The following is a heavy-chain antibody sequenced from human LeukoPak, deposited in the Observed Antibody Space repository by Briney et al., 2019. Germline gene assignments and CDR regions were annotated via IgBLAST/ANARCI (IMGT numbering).Heavy chain of an antibody. J-gene: IGHJ4*02. V-gene: IGHV3-23*01. CDR2: ISGSDST. D-gene: IGHD6-13*01. Sequence: GGSLRLSCAASGFTFRSYAMSWVRQVPEKGLEWVSTISGSDSTYYADSVKGRFTISRDGSQNTLYLQLNSLRAEDTAMYYCAKRPGSAADGTFDSWGQGTLVTVSS. CDR3: AKRPGSAADGTFDS. CDR1: GFTFRSYA.